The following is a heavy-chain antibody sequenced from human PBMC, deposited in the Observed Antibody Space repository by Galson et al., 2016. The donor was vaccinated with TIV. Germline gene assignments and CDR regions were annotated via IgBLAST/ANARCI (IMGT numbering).Heavy chain of an antibody. V-gene: IGHV3-43*01. CDR1: GFTFDDYG. CDR3: AKDYMWKEDYYYMDV. CDR2: ISWEAERA. D-gene: IGHD1-1*01. Sequence: LRLSCAASGFTFDDYGMTWVRQVPGKGLEWVSLISWEAERAFYADSVKGRFTISRDNSRSSLYLQMNSLRTEDTAIYFCAKDYMWKEDYYYMDVWGKGTTVIVSS. J-gene: IGHJ6*03.